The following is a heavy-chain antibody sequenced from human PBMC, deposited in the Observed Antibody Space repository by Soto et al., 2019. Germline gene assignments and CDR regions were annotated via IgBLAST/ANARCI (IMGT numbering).Heavy chain of an antibody. V-gene: IGHV3-11*01. CDR1: GFTFSDYY. CDR2: ISSSGSTI. CDR3: ARAMVRGVIGIWFDP. Sequence: PGGSLRLSCAASGFTFSDYYMSWIRQAPGKGLEWVSYISSSGSTIYYADSVKGRFTISRDNAKNSLYLQMNSLRAEDTAVYYCARAMVRGVIGIWFDPWGQGTQVTVSS. D-gene: IGHD3-10*01. J-gene: IGHJ5*02.